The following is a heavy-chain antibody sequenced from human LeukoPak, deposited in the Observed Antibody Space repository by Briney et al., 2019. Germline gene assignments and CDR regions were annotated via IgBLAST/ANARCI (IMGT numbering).Heavy chain of an antibody. J-gene: IGHJ4*02. V-gene: IGHV4-59*11. CDR1: GCSISSHY. Sequence: SETLSLTCTVSGCSISSHYWSWIRQPPGKGLEWIGYIYYSGSTNYNPSLKSRVTISVDTSKNQFSLKLSSVTAADTAVYYCARGYFDWLSFAFDYWGQGTLVTVSS. CDR2: IYYSGST. D-gene: IGHD3-9*01. CDR3: ARGYFDWLSFAFDY.